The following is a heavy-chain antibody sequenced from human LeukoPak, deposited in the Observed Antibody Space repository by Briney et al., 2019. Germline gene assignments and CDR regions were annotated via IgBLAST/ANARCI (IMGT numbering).Heavy chain of an antibody. D-gene: IGHD1-1*01. V-gene: IGHV3-15*01. CDR3: ATYRWYSDY. CDR2: IKSKSDGETA. CDR1: GITFSNAW. Sequence: GGSLRLSCAASGITFSNAWMSWVRQAPGKGLEWVGRIKSKSDGETADYAAPVKGRFTISRDDSKNTLYPQMNSLKTEDTAIYYCATYRWYSDYWGQGVLVTVSS. J-gene: IGHJ4*02.